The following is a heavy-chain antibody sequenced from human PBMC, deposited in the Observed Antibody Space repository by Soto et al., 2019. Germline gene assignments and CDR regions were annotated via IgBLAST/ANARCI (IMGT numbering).Heavy chain of an antibody. CDR1: GFTFSSYA. CDR2: ISYDGRSK. CDR3: AKALSSRVVISTCFDY. V-gene: IGHV3-30*18. Sequence: QVQLVESGGGVVQPGRSLRLTCAASGFTFSSYAMHWVRQAPGKGLEWVAVISYDGRSKYYADSIKGRFTISSDNSKNTLYLQMTALSPEDSAVYYCAKALSSRVVISTCFDYWGQGTLVTVSS. J-gene: IGHJ4*02. D-gene: IGHD3-22*01.